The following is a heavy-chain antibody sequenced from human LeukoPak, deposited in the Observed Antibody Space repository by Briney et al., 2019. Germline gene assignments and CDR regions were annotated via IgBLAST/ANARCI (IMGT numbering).Heavy chain of an antibody. V-gene: IGHV4-4*07. CDR1: GGSIISYY. CDR2: IYNSGST. J-gene: IGHJ6*02. D-gene: IGHD6-13*01. CDR3: AGVNRAAGVYYGMDV. Sequence: SETLSLTCTVSGGSIISYYWSSIRQPARKGLEWIGRIYNSGSTNYNPSLKSRVTMSVDTSKNQFSLKLSSVTAADTAVYYCAGVNRAAGVYYGMDVWGQGTTVTVSS.